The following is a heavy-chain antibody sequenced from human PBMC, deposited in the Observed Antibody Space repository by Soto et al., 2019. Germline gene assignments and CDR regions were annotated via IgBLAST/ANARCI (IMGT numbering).Heavy chain of an antibody. V-gene: IGHV1-69*13. Sequence: WASVKVSCKASGYTFTGYYMHWVRQAPGQGLEWMGGIIPIFGTANYAQKFQGRVTITADESTSTAYMELSSLRSEDTAVYYCASGGYCSSTSCYVSLYYYYGMDVRGQGTTVAASS. CDR1: GYTFTGYY. CDR2: IIPIFGTA. D-gene: IGHD2-2*01. CDR3: ASGGYCSSTSCYVSLYYYYGMDV. J-gene: IGHJ6*02.